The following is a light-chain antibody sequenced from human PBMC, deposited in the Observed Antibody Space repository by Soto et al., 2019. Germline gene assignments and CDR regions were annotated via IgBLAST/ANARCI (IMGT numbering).Light chain of an antibody. V-gene: IGKV3-20*01. J-gene: IGKJ1*01. CDR1: QTVSSNF. CDR2: GAS. CDR3: QQYGTSPAT. Sequence: EIVWTQSPGTLSLSPGDSATLSCSASQTVSSNFLAWYQQRPAQAPRLLIHGASTRATGITDRFSGSVSGTDFTLIISGLEPEDFAVYYCQQYGTSPATFGQGTKVDIK.